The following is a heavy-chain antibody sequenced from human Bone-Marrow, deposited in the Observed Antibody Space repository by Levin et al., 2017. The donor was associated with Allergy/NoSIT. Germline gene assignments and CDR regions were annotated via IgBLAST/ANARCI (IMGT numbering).Heavy chain of an antibody. CDR1: GGSVRGNIYF. D-gene: IGHD4-11*01. V-gene: IGHV4-61*01. J-gene: IGHJ4*02. CDR3: ARSMTTSYKGFDF. CDR2: ILSTGRT. Sequence: SQTLSLTCTVSGGSVRGNIYFWSWIRQPPGKGLEWIGYILSTGRTNYNPSLRGRVTMSLDTSKHQFSLSLTSVTAADTAVYYCARSMTTSYKGFDFWGLGALVTVSS.